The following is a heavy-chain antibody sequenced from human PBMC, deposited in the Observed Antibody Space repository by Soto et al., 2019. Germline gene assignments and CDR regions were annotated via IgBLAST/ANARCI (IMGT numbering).Heavy chain of an antibody. D-gene: IGHD3-10*01. CDR1: GFTFGSYA. Sequence: EVQLLESGGGLVQPGGSLRLSCAASGFTFGSYAMSWVRQAPGKGLEWVSLISGTGDSSEYANSVKGRFTISRDYSKTTVFLQINSLRAEETAVYFCAKDNGNYGSGSFSHWGQGTLVTVSS. CDR2: ISGTGDSS. J-gene: IGHJ4*02. CDR3: AKDNGNYGSGSFSH. V-gene: IGHV3-23*01.